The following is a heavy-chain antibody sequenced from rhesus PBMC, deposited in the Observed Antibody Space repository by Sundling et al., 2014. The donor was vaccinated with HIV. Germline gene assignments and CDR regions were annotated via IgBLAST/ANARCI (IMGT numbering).Heavy chain of an antibody. CDR3: ARERGSRVDF. Sequence: QVQLQESGPAVVKPSETLSLTCVVSGGSIITGYWWSWIRQPPGKGLEWVGHIFGTLGSTHYNPSLKSRVTISTDTSNNQFSLRLNSVTAADTAVYYCARERGSRVDFWGQGVLVTVSS. D-gene: IGHD5-42*01. CDR2: IFGTLGST. V-gene: IGHV4-93*01. CDR1: GGSIITGYW. J-gene: IGHJ4*01.